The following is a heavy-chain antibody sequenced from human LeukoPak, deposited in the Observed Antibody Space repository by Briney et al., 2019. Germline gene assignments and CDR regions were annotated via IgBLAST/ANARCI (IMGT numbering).Heavy chain of an antibody. Sequence: GGSLRLSCSASGFTFSNYAMHWVRQAPGKGLEHVSGISSNGGSTHYADSVKGRFTISRDNSKNTLYLQMSSLRAEDTAVYYCVKGFYHYDSSDNYTKWGEFDYWGQGTLVTVSS. CDR2: ISSNGGST. CDR3: VKGFYHYDSSDNYTKWGEFDY. D-gene: IGHD3-22*01. J-gene: IGHJ4*02. V-gene: IGHV3-64D*06. CDR1: GFTFSNYA.